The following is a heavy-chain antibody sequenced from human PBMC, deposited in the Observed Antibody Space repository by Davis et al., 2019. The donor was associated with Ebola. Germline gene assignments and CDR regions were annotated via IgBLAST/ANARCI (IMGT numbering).Heavy chain of an antibody. CDR1: AFTFSSYA. CDR3: AKCRGGSGPNYLDF. V-gene: IGHV3-23*01. CDR2: ISGSGGST. J-gene: IGHJ4*02. D-gene: IGHD3-10*01. Sequence: GESLKISCAASAFTFSSYAMSWVRQAPGKGLEWVSAISGSGGSTYYADSVKGRFTISRDNSKNTLYLQMSSLGADDTAVYYCAKCRGGSGPNYLDFWGQGTLVTVSS.